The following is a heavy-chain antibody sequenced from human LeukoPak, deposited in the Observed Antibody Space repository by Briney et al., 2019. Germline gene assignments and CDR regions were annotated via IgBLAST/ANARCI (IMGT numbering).Heavy chain of an antibody. V-gene: IGHV4-59*01. D-gene: IGHD5-12*01. CDR3: ARDGYSGSDAL. CDR1: GGSISTYY. J-gene: IGHJ4*02. CDR2: IYHSGST. Sequence: SETLSLTCTVSGGSISTYYWSWIRQPPGKGLEWIGYIYHSGSTNYNPSLKGRVTISVDTSQNQFYLKLSSVTAADTAVYYCARDGYSGSDALWGQGTLVTVSS.